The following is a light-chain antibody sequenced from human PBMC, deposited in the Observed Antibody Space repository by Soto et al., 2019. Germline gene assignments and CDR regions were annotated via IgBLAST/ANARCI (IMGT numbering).Light chain of an antibody. CDR1: SSDVGAYNV. J-gene: IGLJ1*01. Sequence: QSALTQPASVSGSRGQSITISCTGTSSDVGAYNVVSWYQQHPGKLPKLLIFDVSRRPSGVSDRFSGSKSGNTASLTISGLQADDDGDYYCSSDTSSSADVFGGGTKLTVL. CDR3: SSDTSSSADV. V-gene: IGLV2-14*03. CDR2: DVS.